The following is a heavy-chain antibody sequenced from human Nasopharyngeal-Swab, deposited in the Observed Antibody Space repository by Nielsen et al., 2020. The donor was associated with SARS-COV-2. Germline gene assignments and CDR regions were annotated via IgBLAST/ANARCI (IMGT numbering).Heavy chain of an antibody. V-gene: IGHV3-9*01. CDR2: INWNSNHI. Sequence: GGSLRLSCAASGFTFSDYYMSWIRQAPGKGLEWVSGINWNSNHIGYADSMKGRFTISRDNAKNSLYLQMNSLRAEDTALYYCAKDRSSADYTGGIDYWGQGTLVTVYS. D-gene: IGHD4-11*01. CDR3: AKDRSSADYTGGIDY. J-gene: IGHJ4*02. CDR1: GFTFSDYY.